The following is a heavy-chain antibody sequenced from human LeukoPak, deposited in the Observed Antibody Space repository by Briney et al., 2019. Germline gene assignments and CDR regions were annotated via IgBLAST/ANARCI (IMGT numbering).Heavy chain of an antibody. CDR2: INPSGGST. J-gene: IGHJ4*02. Sequence: SVTXSCKASGYTFTSYYMHWVRQAPGQGLEWMGIINPSGGSTNYAQKFQGRVTMNRDNSTSTVYMELSSLRCEDTAVYYCARDPATSWLPFDYWGEGTLVTVSS. CDR3: ARDPATSWLPFDY. D-gene: IGHD5-18*01. CDR1: GYTFTSYY. V-gene: IGHV1-46*01.